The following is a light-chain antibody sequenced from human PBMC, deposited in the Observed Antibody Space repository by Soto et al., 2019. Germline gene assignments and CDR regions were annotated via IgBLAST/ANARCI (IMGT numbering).Light chain of an antibody. CDR3: QQYGTSPPRYT. CDR1: QTISSTY. CDR2: GTS. V-gene: IGKV3-20*01. Sequence: DIVLTQSPGTLSLSPGERATLSCTTSQTISSTYLAWYQQKPGQAPRLIIYGTSSRAAGIPDRFSGSGSGTDFTLTISRLEPEDFAVYHCQQYGTSPPRYTFGQGTNLEIK. J-gene: IGKJ2*01.